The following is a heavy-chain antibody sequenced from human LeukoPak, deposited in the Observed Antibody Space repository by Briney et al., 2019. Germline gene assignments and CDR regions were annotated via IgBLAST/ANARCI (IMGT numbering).Heavy chain of an antibody. J-gene: IGHJ6*03. D-gene: IGHD3-16*01. CDR1: GYIFSRYS. CDR2: INTDTGNP. CDR3: ARVGTDYHNVWGAWSYYMDV. Sequence: ASVKVSCKASGYIFSRYSMSWLRQDPGPGLEWMGWINTDTGNPTFAQGFTGRFVYSLDLSVSAAYLQVSSLQAEDTGVYFCARVGTDYHNVWGAWSYYMDVWGKGTTVTVSS. V-gene: IGHV7-4-1*02.